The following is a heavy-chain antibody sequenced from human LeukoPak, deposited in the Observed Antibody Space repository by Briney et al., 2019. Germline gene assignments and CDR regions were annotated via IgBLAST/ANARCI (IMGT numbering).Heavy chain of an antibody. CDR2: IYYSGST. CDR1: GGSISSYH. CDR3: AAYYYDSSGPRDWFDP. J-gene: IGHJ5*02. D-gene: IGHD3-22*01. Sequence: SETLSLTCTVSGGSISSYHWSWIRRPPGKGLEWIGYIYYSGSTNYNPSLKSRVTISVDTSKNQFSLKLSSVTAADTAVYYCAAYYYDSSGPRDWFDPWGQGTLVTVSS. V-gene: IGHV4-59*01.